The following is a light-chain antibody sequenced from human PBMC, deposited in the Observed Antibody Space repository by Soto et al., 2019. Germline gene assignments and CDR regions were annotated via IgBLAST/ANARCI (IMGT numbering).Light chain of an antibody. CDR1: QGVSRK. J-gene: IGKJ5*01. V-gene: IGKV3-15*01. CDR3: QQYNSWPPIT. CDR2: GAS. Sequence: DIVMTQSPATLSVAPGERVTLSCRASQGVSRKLAWYQHKPGQAPRLLISGASTGATGIPARFSGGGSGTEFTLTISSMQSEDFAVYYCQQYNSWPPITFGQGTRLEIK.